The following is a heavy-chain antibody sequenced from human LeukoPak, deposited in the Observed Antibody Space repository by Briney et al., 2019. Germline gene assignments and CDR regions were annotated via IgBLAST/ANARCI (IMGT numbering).Heavy chain of an antibody. CDR3: ARDQGPPMMLTEYYSRFDY. V-gene: IGHV1-69*04. J-gene: IGHJ4*02. CDR1: GGTFSSYA. D-gene: IGHD4/OR15-4a*01. CDR2: ISPILGIA. Sequence: EASVKVSCKASGGTFSSYASSWVRQAPGQGLELMGRISPILGIANYAQKFQGRVTSTADKSTSTAYMALSRMRSEDTAVSYCARDQGPPMMLTEYYSRFDYWGQGTLVTVSS.